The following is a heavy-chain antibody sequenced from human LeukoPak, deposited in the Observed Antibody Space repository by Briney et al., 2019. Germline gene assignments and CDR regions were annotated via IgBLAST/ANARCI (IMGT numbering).Heavy chain of an antibody. CDR3: ARDLDDYVWGSRSANWFDP. Sequence: GGPLRLSCAASGIIFSHHAMNWVRQAPGKGLGWVSSIIGDSTDIYYADSVKGRFTISRDNAKNSLYLQMNSLRAEDTAVYYCARDLDDYVWGSRSANWFDPWGQGTLVTVSS. D-gene: IGHD3-16*01. CDR2: IIGDSTDI. V-gene: IGHV3-21*01. J-gene: IGHJ5*02. CDR1: GIIFSHHA.